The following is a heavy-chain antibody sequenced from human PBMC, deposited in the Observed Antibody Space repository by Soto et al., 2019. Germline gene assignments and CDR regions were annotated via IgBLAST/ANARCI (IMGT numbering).Heavy chain of an antibody. CDR3: ARRSATTFGRNYFDP. D-gene: IGHD4-4*01. Sequence: PSETLSLTCTVSVGSISSSSYYWGWIRQPPGKGLEWIGSIYYSGRTYYNPSLKSRVTISVDTSKNQFSLKLSSVTAADTAVYYCARRSATTFGRNYFDPWGQGTLVTVSS. CDR2: IYYSGRT. CDR1: VGSISSSSYY. V-gene: IGHV4-39*01. J-gene: IGHJ5*02.